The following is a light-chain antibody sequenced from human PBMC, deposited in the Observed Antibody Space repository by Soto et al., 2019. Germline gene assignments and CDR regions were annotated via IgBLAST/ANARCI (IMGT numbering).Light chain of an antibody. V-gene: IGKV3-20*01. CDR1: QSVYSNY. CDR2: GAS. Sequence: EIVLTQSPGTLSLSPGERATLSCRASQSVYSNYLAWYQQKPGQAPRLLISGASSRATSIPDRFRGSGSGTDFTLTISRLEPEDFAVYYCQHYGSSPPITFGQGTRLEIK. CDR3: QHYGSSPPIT. J-gene: IGKJ5*01.